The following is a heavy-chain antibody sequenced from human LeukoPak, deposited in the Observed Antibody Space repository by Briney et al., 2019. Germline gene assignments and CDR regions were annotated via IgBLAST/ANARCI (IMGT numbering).Heavy chain of an antibody. Sequence: GGSLRLSCAASGFTFSNDAMTSGGEAPGNRLESGWGISGTPSGHNTYYADSVKGRFTISRDNSKNTLYLQMNSLTAEDTAVYYCAKGMTTVTKSAFDTWGQGTMITVSS. J-gene: IGHJ3*02. D-gene: IGHD4-17*01. CDR3: AKGMTTVTKSAFDT. CDR2: ISGTPSGHNT. CDR1: GFTFSNDA. V-gene: IGHV3-23*01.